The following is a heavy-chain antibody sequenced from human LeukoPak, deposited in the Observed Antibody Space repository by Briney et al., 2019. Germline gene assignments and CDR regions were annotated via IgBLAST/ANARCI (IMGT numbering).Heavy chain of an antibody. CDR3: ARESYDILTGYYFDY. CDR1: GFTVSSNY. V-gene: IGHV3-53*01. J-gene: IGHJ4*02. Sequence: GGSLRLSCAASGFTVSSNYMSWVRQAPGKGLEWVSVIYSGGSTYYADSVKGRFTISRDNSKNTLYLQMNSLRAEDTAVYYCARESYDILTGYYFDYWGQGTLVTVSS. CDR2: IYSGGST. D-gene: IGHD3-9*01.